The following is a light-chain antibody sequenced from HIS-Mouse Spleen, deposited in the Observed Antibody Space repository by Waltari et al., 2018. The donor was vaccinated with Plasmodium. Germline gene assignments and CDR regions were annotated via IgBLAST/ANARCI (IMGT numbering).Light chain of an antibody. Sequence: QSALTQPASVSGSPGQSITISCPGTSSDVGRYNLVSWYQQHPGKAPKLMIYEGSKRPSGVSKRFSGSKSGNTASLTISGLQAEDEADYYCCSYAGSSTLVFGGGTKLTVL. CDR3: CSYAGSSTLV. CDR1: SSDVGRYNL. V-gene: IGLV2-23*01. CDR2: EGS. J-gene: IGLJ2*01.